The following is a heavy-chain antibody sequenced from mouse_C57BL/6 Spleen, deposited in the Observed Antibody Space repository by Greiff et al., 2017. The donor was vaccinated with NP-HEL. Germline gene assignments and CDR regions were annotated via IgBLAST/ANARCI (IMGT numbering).Heavy chain of an antibody. J-gene: IGHJ3*01. CDR1: GYTFTDYY. D-gene: IGHD2-4*01. CDR2: INPYNGGT. Sequence: VQLQQSGPVLVKPGASVKMSCKASGYTFTDYYMNWVKQSHGKSLEWIGVINPYNGGTSYNQKFKGKATLTVDKSSSTAYMELNSLTSEDSAVYYCAKGGDYVTSFAYWGQGTLVTVSA. V-gene: IGHV1-19*01. CDR3: AKGGDYVTSFAY.